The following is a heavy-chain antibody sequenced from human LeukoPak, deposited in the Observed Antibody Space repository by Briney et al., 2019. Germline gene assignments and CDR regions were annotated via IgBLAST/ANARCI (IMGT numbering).Heavy chain of an antibody. CDR2: VCHSGGST. D-gene: IGHD3-10*01. V-gene: IGHV3-23*01. CDR3: AKRGIVIRGFLIGFHKEAYYFDY. Sequence: GGSLTLSCVDSGSSLNNYGMSEVRPAAGKGLTGVSCVCHSGGSTNYAYSVQGRFIISTDNSKKTVYLQMNSLRAEDTAVYFCAKRGIVIRGFLIGFHKEAYYFDYWGQGILVTVSS. J-gene: IGHJ4*02. CDR1: GSSLNNYG.